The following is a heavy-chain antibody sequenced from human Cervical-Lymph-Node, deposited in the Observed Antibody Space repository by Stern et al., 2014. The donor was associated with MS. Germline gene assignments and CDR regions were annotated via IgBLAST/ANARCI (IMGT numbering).Heavy chain of an antibody. CDR3: ARLSTAVDS. Sequence: QLQLQESGPGLVKPSETLSLTCAVSGGSISSRYWGWIRQPPGKGLEWLGLISHSGDTKYNPSLKSRVTISLDTSKNQFSLKVPSVTAADTAVYYCARLSTAVDSWGQGTLVTVSS. V-gene: IGHV4-59*08. CDR1: GGSISSRY. CDR2: ISHSGDT. J-gene: IGHJ4*02.